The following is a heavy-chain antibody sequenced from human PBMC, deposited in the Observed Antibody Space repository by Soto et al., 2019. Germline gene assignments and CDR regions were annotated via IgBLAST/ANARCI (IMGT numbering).Heavy chain of an antibody. CDR3: AHRDASAAFDI. CDR1: GFSLSTSGLG. D-gene: IGHD6-6*01. Sequence: SGPTLVNPTQTLTLTCTFSGFSLSTSGLGVSWIRQPPGKALEWLALIYWDDDKRYSPSLKSRPTITKDTSKNQVVLTMTNMDPVDTATYYCAHRDASAAFDIWGQGTLVTVSS. CDR2: IYWDDDK. V-gene: IGHV2-5*02. J-gene: IGHJ3*02.